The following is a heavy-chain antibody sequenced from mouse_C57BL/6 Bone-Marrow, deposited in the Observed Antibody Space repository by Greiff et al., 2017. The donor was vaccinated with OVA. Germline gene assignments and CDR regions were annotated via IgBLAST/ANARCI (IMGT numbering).Heavy chain of an antibody. CDR3: ARHDYDDGFAY. Sequence: VQLQQPGAELVRPGSSVKLSCKASGYTFTSYWMHWVKQRPIQGLEWIGNIDPSDSETNYNQKFKDKATLTVDKSSSTAYMQLSSLTSEDSAVYDCARHDYDDGFAYWGQGTLVTVSA. CDR2: IDPSDSET. CDR1: GYTFTSYW. D-gene: IGHD2-4*01. V-gene: IGHV1-52*01. J-gene: IGHJ3*01.